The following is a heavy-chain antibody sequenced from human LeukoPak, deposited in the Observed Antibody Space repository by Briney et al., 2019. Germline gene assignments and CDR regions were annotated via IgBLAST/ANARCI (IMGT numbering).Heavy chain of an antibody. Sequence: GGSLRLSCAASGFTFSSYGMHWVRQAPGKGLEWVAVISDDGSNKYYADSVKGRFTISRDNSKNTLYLQMNSLSAEDTAVYYCAKSASIAVDYWGQGTLVTVSS. CDR2: ISDDGSNK. J-gene: IGHJ4*02. D-gene: IGHD6-13*01. CDR1: GFTFSSYG. V-gene: IGHV3-30*18. CDR3: AKSASIAVDY.